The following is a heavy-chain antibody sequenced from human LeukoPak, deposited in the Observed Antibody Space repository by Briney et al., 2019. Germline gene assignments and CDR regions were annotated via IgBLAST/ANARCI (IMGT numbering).Heavy chain of an antibody. V-gene: IGHV4-59*01. CDR3: ARVSRRLNYDILTGYPYYFDY. J-gene: IGHJ4*02. D-gene: IGHD3-9*01. CDR2: NYYSGST. CDR1: GGSISSYY. Sequence: PSETLSLTCTVSGGSISSYYWSWIRQPPGKGLVWLGYNYYSGSTNYNPSLKSRVTISVDTSKNQFSLKLSSVTAADTAVYYCARVSRRLNYDILTGYPYYFDYWGQGTLVTVSS.